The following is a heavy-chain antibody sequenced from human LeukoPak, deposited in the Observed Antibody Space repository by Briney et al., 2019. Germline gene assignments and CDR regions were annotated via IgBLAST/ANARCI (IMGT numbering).Heavy chain of an antibody. V-gene: IGHV3-15*01. D-gene: IGHD1-26*01. CDR1: GGSISSYY. CDR2: IKSKTDGGTT. Sequence: PSETLSLTCTVSGGSISSYYWSWIRQPPGKGLEWVGRIKSKTDGGTTDYAAPVKGRFTISRDDSKNTLYLQMNSLKTEDTAVYYCTTARSSWSNWFDPWGQGTLVTVSS. J-gene: IGHJ5*02. CDR3: TTARSSWSNWFDP.